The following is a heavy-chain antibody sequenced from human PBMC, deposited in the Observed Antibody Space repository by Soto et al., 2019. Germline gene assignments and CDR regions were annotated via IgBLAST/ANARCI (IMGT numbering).Heavy chain of an antibody. D-gene: IGHD3-10*01. CDR1: GDTFTFYS. J-gene: IGHJ4*02. Sequence: QVQLVQSGAEVKRPGSSVKVSCKASGDTFTFYSINWVRQAPGLGLEWMGRINPILSMSNYAQRFQGRVTMTADKSTSTAYMKLMSLRSEDTAIYYCASSYGSGYRAFDYWGQGALVTVSS. CDR3: ASSYGSGYRAFDY. CDR2: INPILSMS. V-gene: IGHV1-69*02.